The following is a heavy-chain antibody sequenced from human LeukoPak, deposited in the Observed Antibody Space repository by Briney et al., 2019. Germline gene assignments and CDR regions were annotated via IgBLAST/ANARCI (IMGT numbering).Heavy chain of an antibody. D-gene: IGHD5-12*01. J-gene: IGHJ4*02. CDR3: AKDMTTWGYPPTHY. Sequence: GRSLRLSCAASGFTFSSYAMHWVRQAPGKGLEWVAVISYDGSNKYYADSVKGRFTISRDNSKNTLYLQMNSLRAEDTAVYYCAKDMTTWGYPPTHYWGQGTLVTVSS. CDR1: GFTFSSYA. CDR2: ISYDGSNK. V-gene: IGHV3-30-3*01.